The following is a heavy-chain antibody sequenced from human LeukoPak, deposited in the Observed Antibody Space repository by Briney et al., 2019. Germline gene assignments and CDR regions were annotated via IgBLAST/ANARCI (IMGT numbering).Heavy chain of an antibody. CDR3: AKIRSYGDYVD. CDR2: ISASGDNT. V-gene: IGHV3-23*01. J-gene: IGHJ4*02. D-gene: IGHD4-17*01. CDR1: GFTFSSYA. Sequence: GGSLRLSYAASGFTFSSYAMSWVRQAPGKGLEWVSGISASGDNTYYPDSVKGRFTISRDHSKNTLFLQMNSLRAEDTAVYYCAKIRSYGDYVDWGQGTLVTASS.